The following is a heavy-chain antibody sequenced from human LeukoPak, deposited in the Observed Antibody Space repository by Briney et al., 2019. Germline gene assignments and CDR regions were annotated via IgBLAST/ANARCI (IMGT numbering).Heavy chain of an antibody. D-gene: IGHD2-8*02. CDR3: ARGVQDIVLWVPRPKSYYMDV. V-gene: IGHV4-34*01. CDR1: GGSFSGYY. Sequence: SETLSLTCAVYGGSFSGYYWSWIRQPPGKGLEWIGEINHSGSTNYNPSLKSRVTISVDTSKSQFSLKLSSVTAADTAVYYCARGVQDIVLWVPRPKSYYMDVWGKGTTVTVSS. CDR2: INHSGST. J-gene: IGHJ6*03.